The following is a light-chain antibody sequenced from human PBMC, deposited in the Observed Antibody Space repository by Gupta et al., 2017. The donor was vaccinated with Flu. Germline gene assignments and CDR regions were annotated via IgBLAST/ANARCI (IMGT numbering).Light chain of an antibody. Sequence: DIQLTQSPSFLSASAGDRVTITCRASQAIRNHLVWYQQKPGKAPNVLIFAASTLQNGVPSRFSGSGSGTEFTLTISSLQPEDLATYYCQQFNSYPLTLGGGTKVEI. V-gene: IGKV1-9*01. CDR1: QAIRNH. J-gene: IGKJ4*01. CDR2: AAS. CDR3: QQFNSYPLT.